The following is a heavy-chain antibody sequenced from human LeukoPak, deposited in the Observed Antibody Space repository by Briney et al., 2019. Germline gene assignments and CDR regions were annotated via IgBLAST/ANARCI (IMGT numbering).Heavy chain of an antibody. CDR2: ILSNGNDK. D-gene: IGHD6-13*01. Sequence: PGGSLRLSCAASGFTFSTYGMHWIRQAPGKGLEWVAFILSNGNDKFYADSVKGRFTISRDTSKNTLSLQMRSLRADDAAVYYCVRDGDGSSWNFDFWGQGTLVTVSS. CDR3: VRDGDGSSWNFDF. V-gene: IGHV3-33*01. J-gene: IGHJ4*02. CDR1: GFTFSTYG.